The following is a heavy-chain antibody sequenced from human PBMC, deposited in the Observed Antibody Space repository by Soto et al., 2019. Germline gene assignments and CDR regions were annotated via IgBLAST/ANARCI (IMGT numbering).Heavy chain of an antibody. CDR3: ARAYTGRLPRRADYYYAMDV. CDR2: IGAARDP. Sequence: PVGSLRLSCVDSGFSFSDYDMHWVRQVPGRGLEWVSAIGAARDPYYLGSVKGRFSISRENAKNSVYLQMNDLRAGDSAVYYCARAYTGRLPRRADYYYAMDVWGQGTTVTVSS. D-gene: IGHD2-2*02. J-gene: IGHJ6*02. V-gene: IGHV3-13*04. CDR1: GFSFSDYD.